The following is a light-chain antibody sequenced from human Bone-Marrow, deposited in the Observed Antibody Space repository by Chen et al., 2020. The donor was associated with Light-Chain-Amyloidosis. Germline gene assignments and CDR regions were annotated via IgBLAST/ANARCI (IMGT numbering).Light chain of an antibody. CDR1: ESVGTF. J-gene: IGKJ2*01. CDR3: QQRSSWPT. CDR2: DAS. Sequence: DIVFTQSQATLTLSLGERATLSCRASESVGTFLGWYQQPPGQAPRSLISDASNRAPDIPARFSCSGSVTDFTLTITSLEPEDFAVYYCQQRSSWPTFGQGTKLEIK. V-gene: IGKV3-11*01.